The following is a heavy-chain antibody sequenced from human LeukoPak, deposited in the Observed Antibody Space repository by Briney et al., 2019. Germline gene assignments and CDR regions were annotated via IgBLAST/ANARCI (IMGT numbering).Heavy chain of an antibody. CDR1: GFSFGNYW. Sequence: GGSLRLSCAASGFSFGNYWMKWVRQDPVKGLEWVANINEDGSEKYYVDSVRGRFTISRDNAKNSLYLQMNSLRTEDTAVYYCARGGVRRGYYDYWGQGTLVTVSS. D-gene: IGHD1-14*01. J-gene: IGHJ4*02. V-gene: IGHV3-7*01. CDR3: ARGGVRRGYYDY. CDR2: INEDGSEK.